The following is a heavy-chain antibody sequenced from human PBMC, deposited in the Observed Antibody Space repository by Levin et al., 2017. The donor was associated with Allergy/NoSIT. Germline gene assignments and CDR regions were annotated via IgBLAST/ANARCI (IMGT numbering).Heavy chain of an antibody. V-gene: IGHV3-23*01. CDR3: AKDWGGSYYHSGGFY. Sequence: GGSLRLSCAASGFTFSSYAMSWVRQAPGKGLEWVSAISGSGGSTYYADSVKGRFTISRDNSKNTLYLQMNSLRAEDTAVYYCAKDWGGSYYHSGGFYWGQGTLVTVSS. J-gene: IGHJ4*02. CDR1: GFTFSSYA. D-gene: IGHD1-26*01. CDR2: ISGSGGST.